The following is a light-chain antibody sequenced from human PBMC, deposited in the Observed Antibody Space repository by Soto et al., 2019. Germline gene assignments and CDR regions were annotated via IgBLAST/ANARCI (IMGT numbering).Light chain of an antibody. V-gene: IGKV3-15*01. CDR1: QSVGSN. CDR2: EKS. Sequence: EIVMTRSPATLSVSPGERATLSCRASQSVGSNLAWYQHIPGQAPRLLIYEKSTRATGIPARFSGSGSGTEFTLTISSLQSEDFAVYSCQQYNKWPLTFGGGTKVEIK. J-gene: IGKJ4*01. CDR3: QQYNKWPLT.